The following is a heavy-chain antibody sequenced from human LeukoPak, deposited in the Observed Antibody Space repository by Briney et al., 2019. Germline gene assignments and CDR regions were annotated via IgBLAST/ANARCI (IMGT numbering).Heavy chain of an antibody. CDR3: ARDGLYYGSGSSDY. D-gene: IGHD3-10*01. Sequence: PGGSLRLSCAASGFTFSSYAMSWVRQAPGKGLEWVSYISSSSSTIYYADSVKGRFTISRDNAKNSLYLQMNSLRAEDTAVYYCARDGLYYGSGSSDYWGQGTLVTVSS. CDR1: GFTFSSYA. V-gene: IGHV3-48*01. CDR2: ISSSSSTI. J-gene: IGHJ4*02.